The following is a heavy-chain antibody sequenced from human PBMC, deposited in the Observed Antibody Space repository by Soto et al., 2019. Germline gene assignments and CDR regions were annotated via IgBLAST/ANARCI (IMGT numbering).Heavy chain of an antibody. CDR2: IKSKTDGGTT. D-gene: IGHD6-13*01. V-gene: IGHV3-15*01. CDR3: DTGPHHLTGYSSSWYSVY. CDR1: GFTFSNAW. Sequence: EVQLVESGGGLVKPGGSLRLSCAASGFTFSNAWMSWVRQAPGKGLEWVGRIKSKTDGGTTDYAAPVKGRFTISRDDSKNTLYLQMNSLKSEYAAVYYCDTGPHHLTGYSSSWYSVYWGQGTLVTVSS. J-gene: IGHJ4*02.